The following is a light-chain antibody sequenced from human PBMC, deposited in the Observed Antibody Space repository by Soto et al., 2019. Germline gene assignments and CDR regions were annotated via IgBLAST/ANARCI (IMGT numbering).Light chain of an antibody. Sequence: QSALTQPASVSGSPGQSITISCAGTSSDVGGYNFVSWYQQHPGKAPKLMIYEVTNRPSGVANRFSGSKSGNTASLTISGLQAEYEADYYCSSYPASSLYVFGTGTKLTVL. J-gene: IGLJ1*01. CDR3: SSYPASSLYV. CDR1: SSDVGGYNF. V-gene: IGLV2-14*01. CDR2: EVT.